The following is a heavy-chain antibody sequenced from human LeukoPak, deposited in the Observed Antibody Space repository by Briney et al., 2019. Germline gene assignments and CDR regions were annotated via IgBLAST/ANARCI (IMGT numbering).Heavy chain of an antibody. J-gene: IGHJ4*02. D-gene: IGHD1-1*01. CDR1: GGTFTSYA. CDR2: IIPIFGTA. Sequence: SVKVSCKASGGTFTSYAISWVRQAPGQGLEWMGGIIPIFGTANYPEKFQGRVTITADESTTTPYMELSSLKSEDTAVYYCARVQTGTTVWGQGTLVTVSS. V-gene: IGHV1-69*01. CDR3: ARVQTGTTV.